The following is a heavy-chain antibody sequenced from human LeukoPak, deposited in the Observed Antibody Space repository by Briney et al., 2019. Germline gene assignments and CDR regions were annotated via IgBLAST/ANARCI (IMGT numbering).Heavy chain of an antibody. Sequence: PGGSLRLSCAASGFPFSSYGMHWVRQAPGKGLEWVAVLSYDGSNEYYADSVKGRFTISRDNSKNTLYLQMNSLRVEDTAVYYCARALRLAVNLDYWGQGTLVTVSS. CDR3: ARALRLAVNLDY. V-gene: IGHV3-30*03. CDR1: GFPFSSYG. J-gene: IGHJ4*01. CDR2: LSYDGSNE. D-gene: IGHD6-19*01.